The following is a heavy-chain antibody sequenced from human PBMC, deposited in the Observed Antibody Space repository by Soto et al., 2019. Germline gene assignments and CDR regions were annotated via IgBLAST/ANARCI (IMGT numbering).Heavy chain of an antibody. V-gene: IGHV4-30-4*01. CDR1: GGSISSGDYY. CDR2: IYYSGST. Sequence: PSETLSLTCTVSGGSISSGDYYWSWIRHPPGKGLEWIGYIYYSGSTYYNPSLKSRVTISVDTSKNQFSLKLSSVTAADTAVYYCARGPTIGDYYSYCMDVWGQGTTVTVSS. D-gene: IGHD3-16*01. CDR3: ARGPTIGDYYSYCMDV. J-gene: IGHJ6*02.